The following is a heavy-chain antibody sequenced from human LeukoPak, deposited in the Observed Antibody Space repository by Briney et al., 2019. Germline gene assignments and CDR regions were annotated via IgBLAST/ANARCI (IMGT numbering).Heavy chain of an antibody. CDR3: ARDHGTIWYSFDY. J-gene: IGHJ4*01. CDR1: GFTFNNYN. V-gene: IGHV3-21*06. Sequence: GGSLRLSCAASGFTFNNYNMNWVRQAPGKGLEWVSYISDSTTYIHYADSVKGRFTISRDNAKNSLYLQMNSLRAEDTAVYYCARDHGTIWYSFDYWGQEPWSPSPQ. CDR2: ISDSTTYI. D-gene: IGHD6-13*01.